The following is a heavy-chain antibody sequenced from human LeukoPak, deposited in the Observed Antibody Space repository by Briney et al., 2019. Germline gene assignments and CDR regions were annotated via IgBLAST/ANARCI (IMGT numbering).Heavy chain of an antibody. CDR2: ISDSGGNT. CDR1: GFTFSTYA. J-gene: IGHJ4*02. V-gene: IGHV3-23*01. CDR3: AKSQSVAKRGYFDF. Sequence: GGSLRLSCAASGFTFSTYAMSWVRLAPGKGLEWISTISDSGGNTYYATSVKGRFTISRDNSKNTLYLLMNSLRAEDTDFYYCAKSQSVAKRGYFDFWGQGTLVTVSS. D-gene: IGHD5-24*01.